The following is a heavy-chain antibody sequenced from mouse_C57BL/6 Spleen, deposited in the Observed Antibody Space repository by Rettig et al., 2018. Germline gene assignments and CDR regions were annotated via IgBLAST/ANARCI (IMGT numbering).Heavy chain of an antibody. CDR2: IYPGSDNT. V-gene: IGHV1-66*01. CDR3: VRGGYYRNPGAMDY. CDR1: Y. Sequence: YIHWVKQRPGQGLEWIGWIYPGSDNTKYNEKFKDKATLTADTSSSTAFMQLSSLTSEDSAVYDCVRGGYYRNPGAMDYWGQGTSVTVSS. D-gene: IGHD2-5*01. J-gene: IGHJ4*01.